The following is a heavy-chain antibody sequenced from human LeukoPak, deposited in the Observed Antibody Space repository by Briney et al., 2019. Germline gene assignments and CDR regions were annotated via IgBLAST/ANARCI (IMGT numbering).Heavy chain of an antibody. V-gene: IGHV4-39*07. Sequence: SDTLSLTCIISGGSISSSTYYWGWIRQPPGKGLEWIGTLYYSGKTYYNPSLKSRVTISIDTSKNQFSLKLTSATAADTAVYYCARGHSSASYTYYYYYMDVWGKGTTVTVSS. CDR3: ARGHSSASYTYYYYYMDV. J-gene: IGHJ6*03. CDR2: LYYSGKT. CDR1: GGSISSSTYY. D-gene: IGHD1-26*01.